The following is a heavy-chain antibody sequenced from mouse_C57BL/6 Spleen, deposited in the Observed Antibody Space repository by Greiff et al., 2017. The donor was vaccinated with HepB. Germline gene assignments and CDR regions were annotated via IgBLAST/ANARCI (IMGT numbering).Heavy chain of an antibody. Sequence: QVQLQQSGAELARPGASVKMSCKASGYTFTSYTMHWVKQRPGQGLEWIGYINPSSGYTKYNQTFKDKATLTADKSSSTAYMQLSSRTSEDSAVYYCARKQANGDRVAYGGQGTLVTVSA. J-gene: IGHJ3*01. D-gene: IGHD4-1*01. CDR1: GYTFTSYT. CDR2: INPSSGYT. V-gene: IGHV1-4*01. CDR3: ARKQANGDRVAY.